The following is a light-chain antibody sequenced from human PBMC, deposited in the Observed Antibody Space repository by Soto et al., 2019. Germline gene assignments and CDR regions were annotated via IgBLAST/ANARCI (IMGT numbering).Light chain of an antibody. J-gene: IGKJ2*01. CDR1: QSVSSY. CDR3: QQRSNWPPT. CDR2: DAS. Sequence: EIVLTQSPATLSLSPGERATLSCRASQSVSSYLAWSQQKPGQAPRLLIYDASNRATGIPARFSGSGSGTDFTLTISSLEPEDSAVYYCQQRSNWPPTFGQGTKLEIK. V-gene: IGKV3-11*01.